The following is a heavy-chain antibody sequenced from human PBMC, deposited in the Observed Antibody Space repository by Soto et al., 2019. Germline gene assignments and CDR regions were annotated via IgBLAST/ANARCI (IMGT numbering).Heavy chain of an antibody. CDR3: ARGRASGSYYLLDY. CDR1: GNTFTSYD. V-gene: IGHV1-8*01. Sequence: ASVKVSCKASGNTFTSYDINWVRQATGHGLEWMGWINPNSGNIGYAQKFQGRVTMTRDTAIRTAYMEVSRLRSDDTAVYYCARGRASGSYYLLDYWVQGTLVSVSS. D-gene: IGHD3-10*01. J-gene: IGHJ4*02. CDR2: INPNSGNI.